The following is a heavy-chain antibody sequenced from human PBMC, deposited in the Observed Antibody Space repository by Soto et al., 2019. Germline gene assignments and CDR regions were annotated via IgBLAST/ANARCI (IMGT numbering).Heavy chain of an antibody. D-gene: IGHD4-17*01. CDR1: GYTFTTYY. J-gene: IGHJ2*01. V-gene: IGHV1-46*01. Sequence: QVQLVQSGAEVKKPGASVEVSCKASGYTFTTYYIHWVRHAPGQGLEWMGVINPGGVSTTYAQKVQDTATMPTHTSTSTVYMDPSSLRSDDTAVYSCARGGNGDNLGYWYFDLWALGPLVTVSP. CDR3: ARGGNGDNLGYWYFDL. CDR2: INPGGVST.